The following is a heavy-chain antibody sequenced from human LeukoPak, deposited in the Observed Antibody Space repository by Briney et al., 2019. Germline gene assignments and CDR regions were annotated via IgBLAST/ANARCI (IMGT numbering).Heavy chain of an antibody. CDR2: IIPIFGTA. D-gene: IGHD3-16*02. V-gene: IGHV1-69*05. J-gene: IGHJ6*03. CDR1: GGTFSSYA. CDR3: ARVRLRLGELSPNYYYYMDV. Sequence: SVKVSCKASGGTFSSYAISWVRQAPGQGLEWMGGIIPIFGTANYAQKFQGRVTITTDESTSTAYMELSSLRSGDTAVYYCARVRLRLGELSPNYYYYMDVWRKGTTVTVSS.